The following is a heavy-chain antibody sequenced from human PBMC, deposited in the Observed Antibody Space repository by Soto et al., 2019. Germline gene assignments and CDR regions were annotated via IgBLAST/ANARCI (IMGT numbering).Heavy chain of an antibody. CDR1: GFTFSAYG. CDR3: AKKREGYLYAMDV. V-gene: IGHV3-23*01. J-gene: IGHJ6*02. CDR2: ISGSGGDT. D-gene: IGHD2-21*01. Sequence: EVQLSESGGGLVQPGGSLRLSCEGSGFTFSAYGMAWVRQAPGKGLERVSGISGSGGDTHHADSVKGRFTISRDNSKNTLYLQMNSLRAEDTALYYWAKKREGYLYAMDVWGQGTTVTVSS.